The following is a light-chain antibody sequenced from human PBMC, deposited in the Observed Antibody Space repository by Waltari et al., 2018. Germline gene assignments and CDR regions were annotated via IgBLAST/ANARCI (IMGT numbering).Light chain of an antibody. CDR3: QHHFRLPAT. Sequence: IMLTQSPGTLSLSPGERATLSCRASQSISRYLAGYQQKPGQAPRLLIYGASTRATGIPDRFSASGSGTDFSLTISGLEPEDSAVYYCQHHFRLPATFGQGTKVEIK. CDR2: GAS. V-gene: IGKV3-20*01. J-gene: IGKJ1*01. CDR1: QSISRY.